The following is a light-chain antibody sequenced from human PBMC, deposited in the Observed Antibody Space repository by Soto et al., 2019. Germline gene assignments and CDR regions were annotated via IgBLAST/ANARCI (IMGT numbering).Light chain of an antibody. CDR3: QQSYSSVPWT. CDR2: AAS. Sequence: DIQMTQSPSSLSASVGDRITITCRASQHISSYLNWYQQKSGEAPKLLIYAASSLQSGVPSRFSGSGSGTEFTLTISSLQPEDFATYFCQQSYSSVPWTFGQGTKVEIK. V-gene: IGKV1-39*01. J-gene: IGKJ1*01. CDR1: QHISSY.